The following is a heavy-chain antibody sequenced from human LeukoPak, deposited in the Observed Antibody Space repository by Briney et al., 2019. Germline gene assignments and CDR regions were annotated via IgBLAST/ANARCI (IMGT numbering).Heavy chain of an antibody. CDR2: ISSSSSPI. CDR1: GFTISSYA. V-gene: IGHV3-48*01. D-gene: IGHD5-18*01. J-gene: IGHJ4*02. Sequence: GGSLRLSCAASGFTISSYAMNWVRQAPGKGLEWVSYISSSSSPINYADSVKGRFTISRDNSKNTLYLQMNSLRAEDTAVYYCAKEPGYSSGYFDYWGQGTLVTVSS. CDR3: AKEPGYSSGYFDY.